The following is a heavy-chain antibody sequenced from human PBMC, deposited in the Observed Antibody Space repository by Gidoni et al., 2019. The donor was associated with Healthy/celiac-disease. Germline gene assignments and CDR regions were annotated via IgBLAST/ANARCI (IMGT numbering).Heavy chain of an antibody. CDR3: AKETVSSYYYYYGMDV. CDR1: GFTFSSYG. Sequence: QVQLVESGGGVVQPGRSLRLSCAASGFTFSSYGMHWVRQAPGKWLEWVAVISYDGSNKYYADSVKGRFTISRDNSKNTLYLQMNSLRAEDTAVYYCAKETVSSYYYYYGMDVWGQGTTVTVSS. V-gene: IGHV3-30*18. CDR2: ISYDGSNK. D-gene: IGHD1-20*01. J-gene: IGHJ6*02.